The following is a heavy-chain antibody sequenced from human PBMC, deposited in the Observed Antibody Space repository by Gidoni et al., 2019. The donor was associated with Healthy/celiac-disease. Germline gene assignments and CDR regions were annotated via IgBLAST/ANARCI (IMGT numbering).Heavy chain of an antibody. Sequence: QVQLQESRPGLVKPSGTLSLTCAVSGGSISSSNWWSWVRQPPGTGLEWIGEIYHSGSTNYNPSLKSRVTISVDKSKNQFSLKLSSVTAADTAVYYCARASPYGDYFYYYYYMDVWGKGTTVTVSS. J-gene: IGHJ6*03. CDR2: IYHSGST. V-gene: IGHV4-4*02. CDR1: GGSISSSNW. D-gene: IGHD4-17*01. CDR3: ARASPYGDYFYYYYYMDV.